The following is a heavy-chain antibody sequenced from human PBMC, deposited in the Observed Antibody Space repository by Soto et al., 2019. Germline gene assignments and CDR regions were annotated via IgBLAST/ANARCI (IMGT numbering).Heavy chain of an antibody. CDR1: GYTFTSYD. V-gene: IGHV1-8*01. D-gene: IGHD2-15*01. J-gene: IGHJ5*02. CDR2: MNPNSGNT. Sequence: GASVKVSCKASGYTFTSYDINWVRQATGQGLEWMGWMNPNSGNTGYAQKFQGRVTMTRNTSISTAYMELSSLRSEDTAVYYCARGLVVVAATHPSVPFDPWGQGTLVTVSS. CDR3: ARGLVVVAATHPSVPFDP.